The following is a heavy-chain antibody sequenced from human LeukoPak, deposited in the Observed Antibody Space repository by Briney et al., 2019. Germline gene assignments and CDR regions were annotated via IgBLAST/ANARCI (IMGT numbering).Heavy chain of an antibody. CDR3: ARGGRELLIDY. J-gene: IGHJ4*02. Sequence: PESLSLTCTVSGGSISSYYWSWIRQPPGKGLEWIGYIYNSGSTNYNPSLKSRVTISVNTSKNQFSLKLSSVTAADTAVYYCARGGRELLIDYWGQGTLVIVS. CDR1: GGSISSYY. D-gene: IGHD1-26*01. CDR2: IYNSGST. V-gene: IGHV4-59*01.